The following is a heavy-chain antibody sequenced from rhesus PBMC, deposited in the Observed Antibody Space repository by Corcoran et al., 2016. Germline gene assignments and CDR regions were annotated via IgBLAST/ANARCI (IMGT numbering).Heavy chain of an antibody. Sequence: QVQLQESGPGLVKPSETLSLTCAVSGGSISSSNWWSWIRQSPGKGLEWIGGIYSNSETTSYNPSLKSRVTISKDTSKNQFSLNLNSVTAADTAVYYCARRYSGYSVFAYWGQEVLVTVSS. V-gene: IGHV4S12*01. CDR3: ARRYSGYSVFAY. CDR1: GGSISSSNW. J-gene: IGHJ4*01. CDR2: IYSNSETT. D-gene: IGHD5-24*01.